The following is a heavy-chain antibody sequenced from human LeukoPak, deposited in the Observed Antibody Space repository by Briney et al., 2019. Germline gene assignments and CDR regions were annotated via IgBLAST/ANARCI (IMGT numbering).Heavy chain of an antibody. CDR1: GGSVSSGSYY. D-gene: IGHD3-10*01. V-gene: IGHV4-61*01. CDR3: ASASITMVRGVIKDYFYYGMDV. J-gene: IGHJ6*02. CDR2: IYYSGST. Sequence: SETLSLTCTVSGGSVSSGSYYWSWIRQPPGKGLEWIGYIYYSGSTNYNPSLKGRVTISVDTSKNQFSLKLSSVTAADTAVYYCASASITMVRGVIKDYFYYGMDVWGQGTTVTVSS.